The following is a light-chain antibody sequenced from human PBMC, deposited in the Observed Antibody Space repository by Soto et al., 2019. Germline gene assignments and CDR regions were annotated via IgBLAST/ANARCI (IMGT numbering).Light chain of an antibody. J-gene: IGLJ1*01. CDR1: SSDVGGYNY. CDR3: SSYTSSNTYV. Sequence: QSVLTQPASVSGSPGQSITISCIGTSSDVGGYNYVSWYQHHPGKAPKLMIYDVSYRPSGVSNRFSGSKSGNTASLTISGLQAEDEVDYYCSSYTSSNTYVFGPGTKVTVL. CDR2: DVS. V-gene: IGLV2-14*01.